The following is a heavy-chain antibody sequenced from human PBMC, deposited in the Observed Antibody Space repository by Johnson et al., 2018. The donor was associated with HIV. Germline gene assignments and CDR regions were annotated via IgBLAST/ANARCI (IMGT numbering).Heavy chain of an antibody. Sequence: MQLVESGGGLVQPGGSLRLSCAASGFTFSSYWMHWVRQAPGKGLVWVSRINSDGSSTYYADSVKVRFPISRDNSKTTLYLQMKRLRAEDTAVYYCARVPDDGDYGDAFDIWGQGTMVTVSS. V-gene: IGHV3-74*02. J-gene: IGHJ3*02. D-gene: IGHD4-17*01. CDR2: INSDGSST. CDR3: ARVPDDGDYGDAFDI. CDR1: GFTFSSYW.